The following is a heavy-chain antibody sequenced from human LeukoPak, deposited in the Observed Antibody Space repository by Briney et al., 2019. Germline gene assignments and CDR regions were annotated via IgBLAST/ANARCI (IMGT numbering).Heavy chain of an antibody. Sequence: PGGSLRLSCAASGFTFSSYWMSWVRQAPGKGLEWVANIKQDGSEKYYVDSVKGRFTISRDNAKNSLYLQMNSLRAEDTAVYYCTTSGNPSLVDIWGQGTMVTVSS. CDR3: TTSGNPSLVDI. CDR2: IKQDGSEK. V-gene: IGHV3-7*03. CDR1: GFTFSSYW. D-gene: IGHD1-26*01. J-gene: IGHJ3*02.